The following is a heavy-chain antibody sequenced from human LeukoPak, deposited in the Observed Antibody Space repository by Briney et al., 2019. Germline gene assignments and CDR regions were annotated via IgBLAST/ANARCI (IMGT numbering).Heavy chain of an antibody. D-gene: IGHD4-17*01. CDR2: ISYDGSNK. Sequence: GRSLRLSCAASGFTFSSYAMHWVRQAPGKGLEWVAVISYDGSNKYYADSVKGRFTISRDSSKNTLYLQMNSLRAEDTAVYYCASLTVTESYWGQGTLVTVSS. J-gene: IGHJ4*02. CDR1: GFTFSSYA. V-gene: IGHV3-30-3*01. CDR3: ASLTVTESY.